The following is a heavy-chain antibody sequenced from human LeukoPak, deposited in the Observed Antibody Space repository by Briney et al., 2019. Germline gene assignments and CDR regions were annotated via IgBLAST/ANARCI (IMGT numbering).Heavy chain of an antibody. J-gene: IGHJ4*02. CDR3: AKDLTFGDGRWEFDV. CDR2: VYAAGTPA. CDR1: GFNFGGFA. V-gene: IGHV3-23*03. Sequence: GGSPRLSXTASGFNFGGFAMAWVRQAPGRGLDWVSGVYAAGTPAKYPDSVKGRFTVSRDNSKNTLYLQMNNLRVEDTAVYYCAKDLTFGDGRWEFDVWGQGTLVTVSS. D-gene: IGHD3-16*01.